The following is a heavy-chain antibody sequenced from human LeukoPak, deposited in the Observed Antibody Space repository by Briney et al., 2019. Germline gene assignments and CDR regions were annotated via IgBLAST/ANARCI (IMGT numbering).Heavy chain of an antibody. CDR1: GASIGSSY. CDR2: IYYTGST. Sequence: SESLSLTCSVSGASIGSSYWTWIRQPPGKGLEWIGHIYYTGSTNYNPSLKSRVTMSVDTSKNQFSLKLSSVTAADTAVYYCAGYIAAAAAHYFDYWGQGSLVTVSS. J-gene: IGHJ4*02. CDR3: AGYIAAAAAHYFDY. V-gene: IGHV4-59*01. D-gene: IGHD6-13*01.